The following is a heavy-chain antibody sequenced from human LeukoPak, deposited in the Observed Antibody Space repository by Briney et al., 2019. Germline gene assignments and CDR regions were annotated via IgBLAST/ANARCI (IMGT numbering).Heavy chain of an antibody. Sequence: PSETLSLTCTVSGGSISSYYWNWIRQPAGKGLEWIGRIYTSGSTNHNPSLKSRVTMSVDMSKNQFSLRLSSVTAADTAVYYCARGAISGYYYRPFDYWGQGTLVTVSS. V-gene: IGHV4-4*07. J-gene: IGHJ4*02. CDR3: ARGAISGYYYRPFDY. CDR1: GGSISSYY. D-gene: IGHD3-22*01. CDR2: IYTSGST.